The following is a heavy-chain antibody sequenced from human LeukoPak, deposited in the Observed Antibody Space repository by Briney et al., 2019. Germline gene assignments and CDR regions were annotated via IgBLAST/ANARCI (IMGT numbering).Heavy chain of an antibody. D-gene: IGHD3-10*01. J-gene: IGHJ4*02. CDR1: GFTFDNYG. V-gene: IGHV3-20*04. Sequence: GGSLRLSCAASGFTFDNYGMSWLRQAPGKGLEWVSGIFWNGGSTSYADSVKGRFTISRDNAKNSLYLQMNSLRAEDTALYYCARDPTYYSVSGTYRYFDYWGQGTLVTVSS. CDR3: ARDPTYYSVSGTYRYFDY. CDR2: IFWNGGST.